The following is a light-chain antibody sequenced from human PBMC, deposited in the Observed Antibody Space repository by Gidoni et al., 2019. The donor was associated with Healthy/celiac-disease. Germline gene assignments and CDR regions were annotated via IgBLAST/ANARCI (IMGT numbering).Light chain of an antibody. Sequence: EIVRTQSPATLSVSPGERATLSCRASQSVSSNLAWYQQKPGQAPRLLIYGASTRATGIPARFSGSGSGTEFTLTISSLQSEDVAVYYCQQYNNGPRTFGQGTKVEIK. V-gene: IGKV3-15*01. CDR3: QQYNNGPRT. CDR2: GAS. J-gene: IGKJ1*01. CDR1: QSVSSN.